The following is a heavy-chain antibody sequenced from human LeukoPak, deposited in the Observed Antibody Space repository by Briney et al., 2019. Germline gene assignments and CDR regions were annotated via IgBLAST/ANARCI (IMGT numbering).Heavy chain of an antibody. J-gene: IGHJ4*02. CDR1: GLTFSDSA. D-gene: IGHD2-15*01. CDR3: AKVLVLVSANRYYFDY. Sequence: GGSLRLSCAASGLTFSDSAMGWVRQAPGKGLEWVSLISGSGTSTFYADSVKGRFTISRDNSKNTLYLQMNSLRAEDTAVYYCAKVLVLVSANRYYFDYWGQGTLVTVSS. V-gene: IGHV3-23*01. CDR2: ISGSGTST.